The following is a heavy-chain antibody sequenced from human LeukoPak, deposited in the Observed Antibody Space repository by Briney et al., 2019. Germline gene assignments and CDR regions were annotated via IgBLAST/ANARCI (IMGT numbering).Heavy chain of an antibody. CDR3: ARVIEEGYYTLSIDY. CDR1: GYTFTGYY. Sequence: ASVTVSCKASGYTFTGYYMHWVRQAPGQGLEWMGWINPNSGGTNYAQKFQGRVTMTRDTSISTAYMELSRLRSDDTAVYYCARVIEEGYYTLSIDYWGQGTLVSVSS. CDR2: INPNSGGT. V-gene: IGHV1-2*02. J-gene: IGHJ4*02. D-gene: IGHD2-2*02.